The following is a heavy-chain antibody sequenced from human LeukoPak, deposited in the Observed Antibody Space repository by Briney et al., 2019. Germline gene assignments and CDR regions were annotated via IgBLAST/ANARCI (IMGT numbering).Heavy chain of an antibody. Sequence: GGSLRLSCAASGFTFSSYSMNWVRQAPGKGLEWVSYISSSSSTVYYADSVKGRFTISRDNAKNSLYLQMNSLRAEDTAVYYCARDGSYYGSGNHDYWGQGTLVTVSS. CDR2: ISSSSSTV. J-gene: IGHJ4*02. CDR3: ARDGSYYGSGNHDY. CDR1: GFTFSSYS. V-gene: IGHV3-48*01. D-gene: IGHD3-10*01.